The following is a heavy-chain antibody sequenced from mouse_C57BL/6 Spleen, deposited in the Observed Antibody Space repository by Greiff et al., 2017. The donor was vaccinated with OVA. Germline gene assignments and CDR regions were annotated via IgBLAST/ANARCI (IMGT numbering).Heavy chain of an antibody. V-gene: IGHV1-52*01. D-gene: IGHD3-3*01. J-gene: IGHJ4*01. Sequence: QVHVKQSGAELVRPGSSVKLSCKASGYTFTSYWMHWVKQRPIQGLEWIGNIDPSDSETHYNQKFKDKATLTVDKSSSTAYMQLSSLTSEDSAVYYCARYAPRDGYAMDYWGQGTSVTVSS. CDR2: IDPSDSET. CDR1: GYTFTSYW. CDR3: ARYAPRDGYAMDY.